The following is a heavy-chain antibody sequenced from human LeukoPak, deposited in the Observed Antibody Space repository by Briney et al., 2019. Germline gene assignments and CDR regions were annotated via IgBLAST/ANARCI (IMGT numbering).Heavy chain of an antibody. V-gene: IGHV4-34*01. J-gene: IGHJ5*02. CDR3: ASLHGIALFDP. CDR1: GGSFSGYY. CDR2: INHSGST. Sequence: SSETLSLTCAVYGGSFSGYYWSWIRQPPGKGLEWIGEINHSGSTNYNPSLKSRVTISVDTSKNQFSLKLSSVTAADTAVYYCASLHGIALFDPWGQGTLVTVSS. D-gene: IGHD2-15*01.